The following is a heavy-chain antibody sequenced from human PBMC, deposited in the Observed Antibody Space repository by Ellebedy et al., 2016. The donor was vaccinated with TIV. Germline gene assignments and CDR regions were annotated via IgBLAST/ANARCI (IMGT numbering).Heavy chain of an antibody. Sequence: AASVKVSCKASGYTFTSYAMNWVRQAPGQGLEWMGWINTNTGNPTYAQGFTGRFVFSLDPSVSTAYLQISSLKAEDTAVYYCARSLRGSYYGDWFDPWGQGTLVTVSS. V-gene: IGHV7-4-1*02. CDR2: INTNTGNP. J-gene: IGHJ5*02. CDR1: GYTFTSYA. CDR3: ARSLRGSYYGDWFDP. D-gene: IGHD1-26*01.